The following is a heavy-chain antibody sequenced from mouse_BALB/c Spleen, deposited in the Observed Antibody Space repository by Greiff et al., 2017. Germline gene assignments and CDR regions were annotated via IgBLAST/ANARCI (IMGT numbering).Heavy chain of an antibody. V-gene: IGHV5-12-1*01. CDR3: ARDGNYGYFDV. CDR2: ISSGGGST. J-gene: IGHJ1*01. Sequence: EVHLVESGGGLVKPGGSLKLSCAASGFAFSSYDMSWVRQTPEKRLEWVAYISSGGGSTYYPDTVKGRFTISRDNAKNTLYLQMSSLKSEDTAMYYCARDGNYGYFDVWGAGTTVTVSS. CDR1: GFAFSSYD. D-gene: IGHD2-1*01.